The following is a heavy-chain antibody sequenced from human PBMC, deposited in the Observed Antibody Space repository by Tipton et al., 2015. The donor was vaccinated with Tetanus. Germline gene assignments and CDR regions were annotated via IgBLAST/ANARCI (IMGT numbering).Heavy chain of an antibody. Sequence: SLRLSCVGSGFTFSDYTMNWVRQAPGKGLEWVSSISSRSGDIHYADSVKGRFTISRDNAKNSLYLQMNSLRAEDTAVYFCVRALQRVGAKNAFDIWGQGTMVTVSS. CDR3: VRALQRVGAKNAFDI. J-gene: IGHJ3*02. V-gene: IGHV3-21*01. CDR2: ISSRSGDI. CDR1: GFTFSDYT. D-gene: IGHD1-26*01.